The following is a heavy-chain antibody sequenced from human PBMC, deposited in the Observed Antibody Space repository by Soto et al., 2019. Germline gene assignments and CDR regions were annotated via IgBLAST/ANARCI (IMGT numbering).Heavy chain of an antibody. V-gene: IGHV1-69*02. CDR3: AEAQDYGDYVSGY. Sequence: GASVKVSCKASGGTFSSYTISWVRQDPGQGLEWMGRIIPILGIANYAQKFQGRVTITADKSTSTAYMELSSLRSEDTAVYYCAEAQDYGDYVSGYWGQGTQVTVSS. J-gene: IGHJ4*02. D-gene: IGHD4-17*01. CDR1: GGTFSSYT. CDR2: IIPILGIA.